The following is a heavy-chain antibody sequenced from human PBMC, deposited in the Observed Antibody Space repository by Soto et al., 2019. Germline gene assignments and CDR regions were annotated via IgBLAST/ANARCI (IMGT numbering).Heavy chain of an antibody. Sequence: VQLEQSGAEVKKPGASVKVSCKTFGYIFSSYHMHWVRQAPGQSPEWMGYITTGNGDTEYSQKFQGRVTIASDTSASTVYMDLSSLRSEDTAVYYCAREDGGGPLDYWGQGTLVTVSS. CDR1: GYIFSSYH. V-gene: IGHV1-3*04. CDR2: ITTGNGDT. CDR3: AREDGGGPLDY. D-gene: IGHD3-10*01. J-gene: IGHJ4*01.